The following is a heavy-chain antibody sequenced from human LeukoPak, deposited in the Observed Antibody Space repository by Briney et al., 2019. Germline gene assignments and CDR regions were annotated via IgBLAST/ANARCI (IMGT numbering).Heavy chain of an antibody. D-gene: IGHD3-22*01. CDR3: AKDPDLMIVAAPGHNWFDP. CDR2: ISGSGGST. V-gene: IGHV3-23*01. CDR1: GFTFSSHA. J-gene: IGHJ5*02. Sequence: PGGSLRLSCAASGFTFSSHAMGWVRQAPGKGLEWVSAISGSGGSTYYADSVKGRFTISRDNSKNTLYLQMNSLRAEDTAVYYCAKDPDLMIVAAPGHNWFDPWGQGTLVTVSS.